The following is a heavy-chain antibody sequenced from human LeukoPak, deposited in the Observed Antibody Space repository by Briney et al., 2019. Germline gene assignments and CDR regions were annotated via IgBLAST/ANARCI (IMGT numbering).Heavy chain of an antibody. CDR2: IYYSGST. Sequence: PSETLSLTCTVSGGSISSYYWSWIWQPPRKGLEWIGYIYYSGSTNYNPSLTSRVTISVDTSKNQFSLKLSSVTAADTAVYCCARVRAFSYYDSSGDLYYFDYWGQGTLVTVSS. CDR3: ARVRAFSYYDSSGDLYYFDY. V-gene: IGHV4-59*01. J-gene: IGHJ4*02. D-gene: IGHD3-22*01. CDR1: GGSISSYY.